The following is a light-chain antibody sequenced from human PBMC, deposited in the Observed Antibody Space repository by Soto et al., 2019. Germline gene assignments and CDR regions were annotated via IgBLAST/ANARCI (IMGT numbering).Light chain of an antibody. Sequence: EDVLTQSPDTVSLSPGERVTLSCRASQSVSTTYLAWYQQKPGQAPRLLIYGTSNRATGIPDRFSSSGSGTDFTLIISRLEPEDFAVYYCQQYGASPWTFDQGTNVGI. CDR3: QQYGASPWT. CDR1: QSVSTTY. J-gene: IGKJ1*01. V-gene: IGKV3-20*01. CDR2: GTS.